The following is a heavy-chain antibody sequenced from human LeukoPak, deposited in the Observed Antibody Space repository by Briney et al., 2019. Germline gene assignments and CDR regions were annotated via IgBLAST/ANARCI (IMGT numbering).Heavy chain of an antibody. CDR2: IQSDGTT. CDR1: GLTFSSAW. J-gene: IGHJ4*02. CDR3: ARDGSYKLDY. Sequence: PGGSLRLSCAASGLTFSSAWMHWVRQTPGKGLVGVSRIQSDGTTTYADSVRGRFTISRDNAKNTLYLQMNNLRAEDTGVYYCARDGSYKLDYWGQGTLVTVSS. D-gene: IGHD1-26*01. V-gene: IGHV3-74*01.